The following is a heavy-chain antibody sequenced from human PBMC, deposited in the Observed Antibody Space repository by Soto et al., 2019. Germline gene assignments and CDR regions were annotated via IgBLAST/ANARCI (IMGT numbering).Heavy chain of an antibody. CDR3: AKDGHRFLEWPLPGNSFDP. V-gene: IGHV3-23*01. D-gene: IGHD3-3*01. CDR1: GFTFSSYA. J-gene: IGHJ5*01. CDR2: ISGSGGST. Sequence: EVQLLESGGGLVQPGGSLRLSCAASGFTFSSYAMSWVRQAPGKGLEWVSAISGSGGSTYYADSVKGRFTISRDNSKNTLYLQMNSQEAADTAVDYCAKDGHRFLEWPLPGNSFDPWGQGNLV.